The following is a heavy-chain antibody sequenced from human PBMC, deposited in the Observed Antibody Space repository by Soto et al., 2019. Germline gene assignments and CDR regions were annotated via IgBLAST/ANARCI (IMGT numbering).Heavy chain of an antibody. V-gene: IGHV2-5*02. J-gene: IGHJ6*02. CDR3: AHRVSLFGMDV. CDR2: IYGDDTK. CDR1: GFSLITTEIQ. Sequence: QITLKESGPTLVKPTQTLTLTCTFSGFSLITTEIQVAWIRQSPGKALECLAVIYGDDTKRYSPSLSSRLTVTKDTSKNQVVLIMTNMAPGDTGTYYCAHRVSLFGMDVWGQGTTVTVSS.